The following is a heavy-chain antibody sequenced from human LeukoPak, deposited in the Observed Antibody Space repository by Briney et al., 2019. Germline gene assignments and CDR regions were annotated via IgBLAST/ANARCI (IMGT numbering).Heavy chain of an antibody. V-gene: IGHV3-73*01. D-gene: IGHD2-2*01. CDR1: GFTFSGSA. J-gene: IGHJ6*04. Sequence: GGSLRLSCAVSGFTFSGSAIHWVRQASGKGLEWVGRIRSKPNSYATAYAASVKGRFTISRDDSKNTAYLQMNSLKTEDTAVSYCTRQVGVPAASMDVWGKGTTVTVSS. CDR3: TRQVGVPAASMDV. CDR2: IRSKPNSYAT.